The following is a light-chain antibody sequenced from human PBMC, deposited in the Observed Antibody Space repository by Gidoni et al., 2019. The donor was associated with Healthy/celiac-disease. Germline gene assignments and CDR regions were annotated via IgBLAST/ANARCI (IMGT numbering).Light chain of an antibody. V-gene: IGKV1-39*01. J-gene: IGKJ3*01. Sequence: DIQMTQSPSSLSASVGDRVTIPCRASQSISSYLNWYQQKPGKAPKLLIYAASSLQSGVPSRFSGSGSGTDFTLTISSLQPEDFATYYCQQSYRTFGPGTKVDIK. CDR3: QQSYRT. CDR1: QSISSY. CDR2: AAS.